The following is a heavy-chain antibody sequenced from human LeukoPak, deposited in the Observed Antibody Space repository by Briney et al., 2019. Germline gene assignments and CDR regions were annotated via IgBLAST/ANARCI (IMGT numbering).Heavy chain of an antibody. CDR1: GFTLSSYS. D-gene: IGHD3-16*01. J-gene: IGHJ4*02. Sequence: PGGSLRLSCAASGFTLSSYSMNWVRQAPGKGLEWVSYISSSSSTIYYADSVKGRFTISRDNSKNTLYLQMNSLRAEDSAVYYCASAFGLKFDYWGQGTLVTVSS. CDR3: ASAFGLKFDY. V-gene: IGHV3-48*01. CDR2: ISSSSSTI.